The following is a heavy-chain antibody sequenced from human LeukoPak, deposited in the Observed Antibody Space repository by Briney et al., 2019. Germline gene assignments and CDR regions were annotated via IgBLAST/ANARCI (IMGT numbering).Heavy chain of an antibody. J-gene: IGHJ4*02. CDR2: IKKDGSEK. D-gene: IGHD2-15*01. Sequence: GGSLRLSCTASGFIFSGSWMAWIRQAPGKGLEWVANIKKDGSEKYYVDSMKGRFTISRDNAKNLLFLQMNSLRAEDTAIYYCTTDTWYSAGHWGQGTLVTVSS. V-gene: IGHV3-7*03. CDR1: GFIFSGSW. CDR3: TTDTWYSAGH.